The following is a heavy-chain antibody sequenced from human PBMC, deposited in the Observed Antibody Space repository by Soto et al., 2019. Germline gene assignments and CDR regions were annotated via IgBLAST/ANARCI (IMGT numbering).Heavy chain of an antibody. CDR3: YTEHTLFMDH. CDR1: GFTFSNAW. Sequence: EAQLVESGGGLVTPGESLRLSCVASGFTFSNAWMSWVRLAPGKGLEWIGRITSKSAGETTAYAAPVTGRFTVSRDDLKNTLYLQVNSLKTEDTGIYYCYTEHTLFMDHWGQGTLVTVSS. V-gene: IGHV3-15*01. CDR2: ITSKSAGETT. J-gene: IGHJ4*02.